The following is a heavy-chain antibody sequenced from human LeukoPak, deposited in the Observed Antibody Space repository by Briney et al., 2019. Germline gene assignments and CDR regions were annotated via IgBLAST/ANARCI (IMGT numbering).Heavy chain of an antibody. CDR1: GFTFSSYA. CDR3: AKVVEHYDSSGYWMGFDAFDI. V-gene: IGHV3-23*01. CDR2: ISGSGGST. J-gene: IGHJ3*02. D-gene: IGHD3-22*01. Sequence: PGGSLRLSCAASGFTFSSYAMSWVRQAPGKGLEWVSAISGSGGSTYYADSVKGRFTISRDNSKNTLYLQMNSLGAEDTAVYYCAKVVEHYDSSGYWMGFDAFDIWGQGTMVTVSS.